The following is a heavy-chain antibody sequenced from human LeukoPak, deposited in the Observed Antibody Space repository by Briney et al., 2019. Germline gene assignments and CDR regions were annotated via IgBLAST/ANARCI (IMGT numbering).Heavy chain of an antibody. J-gene: IGHJ4*02. CDR1: GFTFSSYA. CDR2: ISGSGART. Sequence: GGSLRLSCAASGFTFSSYAMSWVRRAPGKGLEWVSAISGSGARTFYADSVKGRFAISRDNSKDTMDLQMNSLRVEDTAVYYCAKEGATEGPSSFDYWGQGTLVTVSS. V-gene: IGHV3-23*01. D-gene: IGHD5-12*01. CDR3: AKEGATEGPSSFDY.